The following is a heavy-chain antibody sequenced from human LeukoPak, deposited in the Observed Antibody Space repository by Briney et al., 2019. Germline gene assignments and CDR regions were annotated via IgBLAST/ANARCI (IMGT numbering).Heavy chain of an antibody. J-gene: IGHJ4*02. Sequence: GGSLRLSCAASGFTVGNNYMNWVRQAPGKGLEWVSLIFSHGETSYADSVKGRYTISRDNSKNTLYLQMNGLRVEDTAVYYCARDPPAVSINTYAWGQGTLVTVSS. CDR3: ARDPPAVSINTYA. CDR1: GFTVGNNY. D-gene: IGHD2-8*01. V-gene: IGHV3-66*01. CDR2: IFSHGET.